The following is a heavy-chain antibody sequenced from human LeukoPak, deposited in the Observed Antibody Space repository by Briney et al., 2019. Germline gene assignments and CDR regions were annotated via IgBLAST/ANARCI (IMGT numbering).Heavy chain of an antibody. CDR2: INTDGSST. CDR1: GFTFDDYA. J-gene: IGHJ6*03. Sequence: GGSLRLSCAASGFTFDDYAMHWVRQAPGKGLVWVSRINTDGSSTTYADSVKGRFTISRDNAKKTLYLQMNSLRAEDTAVYYCARVGYCSNISCYTSYYYMDVWGKGTTVTVSS. V-gene: IGHV3-74*01. CDR3: ARVGYCSNISCYTSYYYMDV. D-gene: IGHD2-2*02.